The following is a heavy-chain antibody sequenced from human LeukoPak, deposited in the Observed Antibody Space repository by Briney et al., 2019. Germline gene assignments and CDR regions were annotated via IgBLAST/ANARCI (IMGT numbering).Heavy chain of an antibody. CDR2: IKQDGSEK. D-gene: IGHD4/OR15-4a*01. J-gene: IGHJ3*02. CDR1: GFTFSNSW. CDR3: ATDAGAAPFDI. V-gene: IGHV3-7*01. Sequence: PGGSLRLSCAASGFTFSNSWMSGIRQAPGQGLEWVANIKQDGSEKYYVDSVKGRFTISRDNARNSLYLQMNSLRAEDTAVYYCATDAGAAPFDIWGQGTMVIVS.